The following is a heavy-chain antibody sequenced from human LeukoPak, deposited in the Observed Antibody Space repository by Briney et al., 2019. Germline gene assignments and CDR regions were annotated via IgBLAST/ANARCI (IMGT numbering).Heavy chain of an antibody. J-gene: IGHJ4*02. Sequence: ASVKVSCKASGYTFTSYGISWVRQAPGQGLEWMGWISAYNGNTNYAQKLQGRVTMTTDTSTSTAYMELRSLRSDGTAVYYCARDSYSSGWTDYFDYWGQGTLVTVSS. CDR3: ARDSYSSGWTDYFDY. CDR2: ISAYNGNT. V-gene: IGHV1-18*01. D-gene: IGHD6-19*01. CDR1: GYTFTSYG.